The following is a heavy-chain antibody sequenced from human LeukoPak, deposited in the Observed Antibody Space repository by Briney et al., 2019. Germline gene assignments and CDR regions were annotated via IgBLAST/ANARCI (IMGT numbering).Heavy chain of an antibody. V-gene: IGHV4-59*01. J-gene: IGHJ4*02. CDR1: GGSISTYY. Sequence: SETLSLTCTVSGGSISTYYWSWIRQPPGKGLEWIGYIYHSGSTKYNSSLKSRVTISVDTSKNQFSLKLSSVTAADTAVYYCARDGYSGNDGLWGQGTLVTVSS. CDR2: IYHSGST. D-gene: IGHD5-12*01. CDR3: ARDGYSGNDGL.